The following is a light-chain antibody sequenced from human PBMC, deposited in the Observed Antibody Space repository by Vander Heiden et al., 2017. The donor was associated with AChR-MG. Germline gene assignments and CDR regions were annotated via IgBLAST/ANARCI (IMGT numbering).Light chain of an antibody. J-gene: IGLJ2*01. CDR3: ASFAGSNNLI. Sequence: QSALTQPPSASGSPGQSVTISRTRTSGDVSRYTFVSWYQQHPGTATEIFMFEISQRPAGVPARFSVSKAGNTASLTVSGLQAEDEADYYFASFAGSNNLIFGGGTKLTVL. V-gene: IGLV2-8*01. CDR2: EIS. CDR1: SGDVSRYTF.